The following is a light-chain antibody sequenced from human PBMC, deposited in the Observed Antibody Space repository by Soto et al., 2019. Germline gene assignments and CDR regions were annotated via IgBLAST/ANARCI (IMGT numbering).Light chain of an antibody. CDR2: RNN. Sequence: QSVLTQPPSASGTPGQRVTISCSGSSSNIGSNYVFWYQHLPGTAPKLLIYRNNQRPSGVPDRFSGSKSGTSASLPISGLRSEDETDYYCAAWDDSLSGVVFGGGTKVTV. J-gene: IGLJ2*01. CDR1: SSNIGSNY. V-gene: IGLV1-47*01. CDR3: AAWDDSLSGVV.